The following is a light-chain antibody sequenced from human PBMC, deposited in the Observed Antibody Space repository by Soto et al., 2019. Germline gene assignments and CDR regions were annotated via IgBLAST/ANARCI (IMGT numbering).Light chain of an antibody. CDR1: SSNVGSYKL. J-gene: IGLJ1*01. CDR3: CSSGGSPTSV. CDR2: EVN. Sequence: QSVLTQPASVSGSPGQSITISCTGTSSNVGSYKLVSWYQQHPGKAPKLMIFEVNKRPSGVSNRFSGSKSGNTPSLTISGLKVEDEANYYCCSSGGSPTSVFGTGTKLTVL. V-gene: IGLV2-23*02.